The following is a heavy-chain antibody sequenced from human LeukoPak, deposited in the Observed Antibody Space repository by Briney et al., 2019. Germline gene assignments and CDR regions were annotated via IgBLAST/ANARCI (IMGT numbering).Heavy chain of an antibody. CDR3: ARYLHISAPFDV. CDR1: GGPISSSSYY. D-gene: IGHD2-21*01. CDR2: IYYSGST. J-gene: IGHJ4*02. Sequence: SETLSLTCTVSGGPISSSSYYWGWIRQPPGKGLEWIGSIYYSGSTYYNPSLKSRVTISVDTSKNQFSLKLSSVTAADTAVYYCARYLHISAPFDVWGQGTLVTVSS. V-gene: IGHV4-39*01.